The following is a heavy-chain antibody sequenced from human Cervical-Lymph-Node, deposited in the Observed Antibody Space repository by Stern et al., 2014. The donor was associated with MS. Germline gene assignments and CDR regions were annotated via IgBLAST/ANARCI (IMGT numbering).Heavy chain of an antibody. CDR1: GDSVSRNTAA. Sequence: VQLVQSGPGLVKPSQTLSLTCAISGDSVSRNTAAWSWGRQSPSRGLEWLGRTYNRAKWYSDYGESRRSRMNINTDTSKNQFSLHLNSVTPEDTALYYCARERPVSGSYEDWHDPWGQGSLVTVSS. CDR2: TYNRAKWYS. CDR3: ARERPVSGSYEDWHDP. V-gene: IGHV6-1*01. D-gene: IGHD3-3*01. J-gene: IGHJ5*02.